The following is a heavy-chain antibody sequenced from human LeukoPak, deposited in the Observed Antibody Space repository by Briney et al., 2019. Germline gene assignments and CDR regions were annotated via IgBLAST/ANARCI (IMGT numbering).Heavy chain of an antibody. CDR3: AKGPLRGTAAAIDY. J-gene: IGHJ4*02. D-gene: IGHD2-2*01. Sequence: GGSLRLSCAASGFTFTNHPMHWVRQAPGKGLEWVAVISYDGRNIHYPDSVKGRFTISRDISTDTLWLQMDSLRTEDTAVYYCAKGPLRGTAAAIDYWGQGTLVTVSS. CDR2: ISYDGRNI. CDR1: GFTFTNHP. V-gene: IGHV3-30*18.